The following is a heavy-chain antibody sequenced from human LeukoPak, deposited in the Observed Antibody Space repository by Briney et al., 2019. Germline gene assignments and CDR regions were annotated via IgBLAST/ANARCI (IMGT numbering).Heavy chain of an antibody. CDR1: GYTFTNYD. Sequence: ASVKVSCKASGYTFTNYDINWVRQATGQGLEWRGWMNPNSGNTGCAQKFQGRVTMTRNTSISTVYMELSSLRSEDPAVYYCARADSHYYDSSAYPDYWGQGTLVTVSS. CDR2: MNPNSGNT. D-gene: IGHD3-22*01. J-gene: IGHJ4*02. CDR3: ARADSHYYDSSAYPDY. V-gene: IGHV1-8*01.